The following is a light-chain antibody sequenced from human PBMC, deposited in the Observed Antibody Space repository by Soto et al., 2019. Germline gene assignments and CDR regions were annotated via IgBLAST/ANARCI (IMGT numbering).Light chain of an antibody. CDR2: AAS. J-gene: IGKJ1*01. CDR1: QTVSSNY. V-gene: IGKV3-20*01. Sequence: EIVLTQSPGTLSLSPGERATLSCRASQTVSSNYLAWYQQKPGQAPRLLIYAASSRATGIPDRFSGSGSGTDFTLTISRLEPGDFAVYYCQQSPGTFGQGTKVDIK. CDR3: QQSPGT.